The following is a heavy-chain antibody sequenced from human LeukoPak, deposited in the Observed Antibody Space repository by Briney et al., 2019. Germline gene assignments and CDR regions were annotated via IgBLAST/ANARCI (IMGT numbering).Heavy chain of an antibody. CDR2: IYYSGST. J-gene: IGHJ4*02. D-gene: IGHD2-2*01. V-gene: IGHV4-31*03. CDR1: GGSISSGGYY. Sequence: SETLSLTCTVSGGSISSGGYYWSWIRQHPGKGLEWIGYIYYSGSTYYNPSLKSRVTISADTSKNQFSLKLSSVTAADTAVYYCARGSLGYCSSTSCPYYFDYWGQGTLVTVSS. CDR3: ARGSLGYCSSTSCPYYFDY.